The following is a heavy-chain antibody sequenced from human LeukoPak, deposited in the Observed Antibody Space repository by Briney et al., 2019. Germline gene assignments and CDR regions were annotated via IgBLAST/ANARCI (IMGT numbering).Heavy chain of an antibody. CDR3: ARAGYGGSTTGWFDP. D-gene: IGHD4-23*01. Sequence: SETLSLTCTVSGGSISSYYWSWIRQPPGKGLEWIGYIYYSGSTNYNPSLKSRVTISVDTSKNQFSLKLSSVTAADTAVYYCARAGYGGSTTGWFDPWGQGTLVTVSS. CDR1: GGSISSYY. J-gene: IGHJ5*02. CDR2: IYYSGST. V-gene: IGHV4-59*08.